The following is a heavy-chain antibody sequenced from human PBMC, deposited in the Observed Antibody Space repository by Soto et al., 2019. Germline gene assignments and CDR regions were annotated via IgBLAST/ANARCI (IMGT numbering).Heavy chain of an antibody. CDR3: AHRGTVFDH. V-gene: IGHV2-5*02. CDR1: GCSLSTSGVG. D-gene: IGHD3-10*01. J-gene: IGHJ4*02. CDR2: PYWDDGK. Sequence: QITLKESGPTLVKPTQTLTLTCTFSGCSLSTSGVGVCWMRQPQGKALEWLALPYWDDGKHYSPSLKNRLTITQDTSRNQVVLTMTNMDPVDTATYYCAHRGTVFDHWGQGTLVIVFS.